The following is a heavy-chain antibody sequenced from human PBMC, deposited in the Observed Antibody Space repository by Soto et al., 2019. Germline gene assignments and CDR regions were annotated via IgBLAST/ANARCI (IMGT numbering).Heavy chain of an antibody. CDR1: GLTFSTYS. Sequence: PGGSLRLSCSASGLTFSTYSMNWCRKAPRKGLEWVSYIISSSSTIYYADSVKGRFTISRDNAKNSLYLQKNRLRDEETAVYYCARGCSGGSCLYYYYGMDVWGQGTTVTVSS. CDR2: IISSSSTI. D-gene: IGHD2-15*01. V-gene: IGHV3-48*02. CDR3: ARGCSGGSCLYYYYGMDV. J-gene: IGHJ6*02.